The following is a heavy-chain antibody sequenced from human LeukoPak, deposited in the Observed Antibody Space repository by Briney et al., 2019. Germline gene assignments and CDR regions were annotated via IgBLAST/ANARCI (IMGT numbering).Heavy chain of an antibody. Sequence: PSETLSLTCAVSGASISSFYWSWIRQPPGKGLEWIGYVFYTGDTNYNSSLKSRVTVSLDTFKSQVSLSLTSVAAADTAVYYCARHPFATPFDHWGRGTLVTVSS. V-gene: IGHV4-59*08. J-gene: IGHJ4*02. CDR1: GASISSFY. CDR3: ARHPFATPFDH. CDR2: VFYTGDT.